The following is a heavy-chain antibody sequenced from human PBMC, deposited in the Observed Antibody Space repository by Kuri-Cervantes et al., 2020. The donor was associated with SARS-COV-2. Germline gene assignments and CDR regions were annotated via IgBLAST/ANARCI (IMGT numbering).Heavy chain of an antibody. CDR1: GFTFSNAW. V-gene: IGHV3-74*01. Sequence: GGSLRLSCAASGFTFSNAWMSWVHQAPGKGLVWVSRINSDGSSTSYADSVKGRFTISRDNSKNTLYLQMNSLRAEDTAVYYCASHCSSTSCSLYYYYYYMDVWGKGTTVTVSS. CDR3: ASHCSSTSCSLYYYYYYMDV. D-gene: IGHD2-2*01. CDR2: INSDGSST. J-gene: IGHJ6*03.